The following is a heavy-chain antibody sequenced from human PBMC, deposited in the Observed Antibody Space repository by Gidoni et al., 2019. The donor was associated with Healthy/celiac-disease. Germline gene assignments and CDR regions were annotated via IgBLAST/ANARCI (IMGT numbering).Heavy chain of an antibody. CDR2: ISGSGGST. J-gene: IGHJ4*02. CDR3: ANIRRGYCSSTSCHY. D-gene: IGHD2-2*01. CDR1: GFTFSRYA. V-gene: IGHV3-23*01. Sequence: EVQLLESGGGLVQPGGSLRLSCAASGFTFSRYARSWVRQAPGKGLEWVSAISGSGGSTYYADSVKGRFTISRDNSKNTLYLQMNSLRAEDTAVYYCANIRRGYCSSTSCHYWGQGTLVTVSS.